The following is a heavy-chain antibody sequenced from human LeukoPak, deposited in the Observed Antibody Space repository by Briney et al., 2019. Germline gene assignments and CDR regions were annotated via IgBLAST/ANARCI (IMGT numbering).Heavy chain of an antibody. Sequence: PGGSLRLSCAASGFTFGSYSMNWVRQAPGKGLEWVANIKQDGSEKYYVDSVKGRFTISRDNAKNSLYLQMNSLRAEDTAVYYCAREGYSSSWLPDWGQGTLVTVSS. CDR3: AREGYSSSWLPD. V-gene: IGHV3-7*01. D-gene: IGHD6-13*01. J-gene: IGHJ4*02. CDR2: IKQDGSEK. CDR1: GFTFGSYS.